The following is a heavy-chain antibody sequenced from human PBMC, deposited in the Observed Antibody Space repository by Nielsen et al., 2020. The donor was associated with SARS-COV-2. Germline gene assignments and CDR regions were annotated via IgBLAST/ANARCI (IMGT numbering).Heavy chain of an antibody. Sequence: GGSLRLSCAASGFTFSSYSMNWVRQAPGKGLEWVSTISGSGGGTYYADSVKGRFSISRDNSKNTLYLQMNSLRAEDTALYYCAKEGNSGSDYDHWGQGTLVTVSS. D-gene: IGHD1-26*01. CDR1: GFTFSSYS. CDR2: ISGSGGGT. V-gene: IGHV3-23*01. J-gene: IGHJ5*02. CDR3: AKEGNSGSDYDH.